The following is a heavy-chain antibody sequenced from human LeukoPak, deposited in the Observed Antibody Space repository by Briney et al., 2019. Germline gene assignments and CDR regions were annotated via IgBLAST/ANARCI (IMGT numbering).Heavy chain of an antibody. CDR2: IWYDGSNK. Sequence: GRSLRLSCAASGFTFSRYSMHLVRQTPGKGLEWVAVIWYDGSNKNYADSVKGRFIISRDNSKNTLYLQMNSLRAEDTAVYYCAKVRYIAAAGTDWFDPWGQGTLVTVSS. J-gene: IGHJ5*02. CDR3: AKVRYIAAAGTDWFDP. CDR1: GFTFSRYS. D-gene: IGHD6-13*01. V-gene: IGHV3-33*06.